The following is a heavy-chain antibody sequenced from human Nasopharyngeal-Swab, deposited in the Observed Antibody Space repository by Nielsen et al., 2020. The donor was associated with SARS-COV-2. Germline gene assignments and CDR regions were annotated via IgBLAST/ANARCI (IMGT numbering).Heavy chain of an antibody. CDR3: ARGKVEVTMIVVVITTGSYYFDY. D-gene: IGHD3-22*01. J-gene: IGHJ4*02. CDR2: INHSGST. Sequence: WIRQPPGKGLEWIGEINHSGSTNYNPSLKSRVSISLDPSKNQFSLKLSSVTAADAAVYYCARGKVEVTMIVVVITTGSYYFDYWGRGTLVTVSS. V-gene: IGHV4-34*01.